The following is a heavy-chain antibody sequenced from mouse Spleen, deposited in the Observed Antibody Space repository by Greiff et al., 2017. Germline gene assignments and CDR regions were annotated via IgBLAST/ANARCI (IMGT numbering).Heavy chain of an antibody. CDR3: ARSKYGNFAY. D-gene: IGHD2-10*02. J-gene: IGHJ3*01. Sequence: QVQLQQPGAELARPGASVKMSCKASGYTFTSYTMHWVKQRPGQGLEWIGYINPSSGYTKYNQKFKDKATLTADKSSSTAYMQLSSLTSEDSAVYYCARSKYGNFAYWGQGTLVTVSA. V-gene: IGHV1-4*01. CDR1: GYTFTSYT. CDR2: INPSSGYT.